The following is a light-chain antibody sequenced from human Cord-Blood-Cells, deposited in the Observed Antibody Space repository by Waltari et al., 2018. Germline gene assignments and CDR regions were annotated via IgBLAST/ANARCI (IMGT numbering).Light chain of an antibody. Sequence: DLQMTQSPSFLSASVGDRVTITCRASQSISSYLNWYQQKPGKAPKLLIYAASSLQSGVPSRFSGSGSGTDFTLTISSLQPEDFATYYSQQSYSTPYTFGQGTKLEIK. V-gene: IGKV1-39*01. CDR2: AAS. J-gene: IGKJ2*01. CDR3: QQSYSTPYT. CDR1: QSISSY.